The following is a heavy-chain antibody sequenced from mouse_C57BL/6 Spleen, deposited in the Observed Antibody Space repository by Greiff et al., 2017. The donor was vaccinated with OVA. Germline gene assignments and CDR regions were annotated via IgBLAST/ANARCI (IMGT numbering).Heavy chain of an antibody. CDR2: IYPSDSET. J-gene: IGHJ4*01. Sequence: QVQLQHPGAELVRPGSSVKLSCKASGYTFTSYWMDWVKQSPGQGLEWIGNIYPSDSETHYNQKFKDKATLTVDKSSSTAYMQLSSLTSEDSAVYYCARHSFYAMDYWGQGTSVTVSS. CDR3: ARHSFYAMDY. CDR1: GYTFTSYW. V-gene: IGHV1-61*01.